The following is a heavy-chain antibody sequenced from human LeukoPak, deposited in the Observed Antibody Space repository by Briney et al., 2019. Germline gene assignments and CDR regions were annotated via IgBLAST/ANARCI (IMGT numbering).Heavy chain of an antibody. Sequence: ASVKVSCKASGGTFSSYAISWVRQAPGQGLEWMGIINPSGGSTSYAQKFQGRVTMTRDTSTSTVYMELSSLRSEDTAVYYCARERGDYDYFDYWGQGTLVTVSS. D-gene: IGHD4-17*01. CDR3: ARERGDYDYFDY. V-gene: IGHV1-46*01. CDR2: INPSGGST. J-gene: IGHJ4*02. CDR1: GGTFSSYA.